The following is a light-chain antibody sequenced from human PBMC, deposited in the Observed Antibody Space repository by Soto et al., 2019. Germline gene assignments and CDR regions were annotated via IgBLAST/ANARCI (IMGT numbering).Light chain of an antibody. CDR2: EVT. V-gene: IGLV2-14*01. CDR3: CSYASSSTVL. CDR1: SSDIVNYNY. J-gene: IGLJ2*01. Sequence: QSALTQPASVSGSPGQSITISCTGSSSDIVNYNYVSWYQKHPAKAPELVISEVTIRPSGVSDRFSGSKSGNTASLTISGLQAEDEADYYCCSYASSSTVLFGGGTKLTVL.